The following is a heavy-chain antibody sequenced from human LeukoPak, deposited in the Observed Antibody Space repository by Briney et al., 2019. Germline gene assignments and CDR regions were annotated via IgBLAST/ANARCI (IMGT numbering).Heavy chain of an antibody. CDR3: ARSHTIFGGDNWFDP. V-gene: IGHV1-58*02. D-gene: IGHD3-3*01. J-gene: IGHJ5*02. CDR2: IVVGSGHT. CDR1: GFTFTSSA. Sequence: SVRVSCKASGFTFTSSAIQWVRQARGQRLEWIGRIVVGSGHTNYAQKFQERVTLTRDMSTSTAYMELSSLRSEDTAVYYCARSHTIFGGDNWFDPWGQGTLVTVSS.